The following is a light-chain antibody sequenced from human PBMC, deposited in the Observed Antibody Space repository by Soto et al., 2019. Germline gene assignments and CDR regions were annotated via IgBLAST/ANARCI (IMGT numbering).Light chain of an antibody. V-gene: IGKV1-5*03. CDR2: KAS. J-gene: IGKJ1*01. CDR1: QSISSW. Sequence: DIQMTQSPSTLSASVGDRVTITCRASQSISSWLAWYQQKPGKAPKLLIYKASSLESGVPSRFSGIGTGTEFSITISSLQHDDFATYYCQQYNSYWTFGQGTKVEIK. CDR3: QQYNSYWT.